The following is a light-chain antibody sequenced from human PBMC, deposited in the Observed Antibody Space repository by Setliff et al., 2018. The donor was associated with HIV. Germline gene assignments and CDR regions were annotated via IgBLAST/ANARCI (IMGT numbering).Light chain of an antibody. CDR2: SDH. CDR3: AAWDDSLNAYV. V-gene: IGLV1-44*01. CDR1: SSNIGSNI. Sequence: VLTQPPSASGTPGQRVTISCSGSSSNIGSNIVNWYQQFPGTAPKLLIYSDHQRPSGVPDRFSGSKSGTSASLAISGLQSEDEADYYCAAWDDSLNAYVFGTGTKVTVL. J-gene: IGLJ1*01.